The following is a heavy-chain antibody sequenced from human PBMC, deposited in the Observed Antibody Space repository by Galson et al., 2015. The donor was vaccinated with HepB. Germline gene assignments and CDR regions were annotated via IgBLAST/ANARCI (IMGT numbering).Heavy chain of an antibody. D-gene: IGHD5-24*01. J-gene: IGHJ2*01. V-gene: IGHV3-15*07. CDR1: GFTFSNAW. Sequence: SLRLSCAASGFTFSNAWMNWVRQAPGKGLEWVGRIKSKTDGGTTDYAAPVKGRFTISRDDSKNTLYLQMNSLKTGDTAVYYCTTGSRRLQFSGWYFDLWGRGTLVTVSS. CDR3: TTGSRRLQFSGWYFDL. CDR2: IKSKTDGGTT.